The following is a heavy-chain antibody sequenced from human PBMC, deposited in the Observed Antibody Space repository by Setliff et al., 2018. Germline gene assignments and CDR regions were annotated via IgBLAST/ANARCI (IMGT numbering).Heavy chain of an antibody. CDR1: PGSISRHY. V-gene: IGHV4-59*08. J-gene: IGHJ4*02. CDR2: RHDNGER. D-gene: IGHD3-16*01. CDR3: AIGGGYCDFFDCFPFDN. Sequence: PSETLSLTCTVSPGSISRHYWSWFRQAPGKGLEWIGYRHDNGERDYNPSLGSRVTISIDKSKNQFSLSLTSVTAADTALYYCAIGGGYCDFFDCFPFDNWGQGFLVTVSS.